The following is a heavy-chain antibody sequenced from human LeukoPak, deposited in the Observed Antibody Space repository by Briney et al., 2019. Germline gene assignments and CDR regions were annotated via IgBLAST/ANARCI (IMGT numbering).Heavy chain of an antibody. CDR3: AKSSRYGTGWYGRIDY. Sequence: GGSLRLSCVVSTFTKAWMSWVRQAPGKGLEWVSAISGSGGSTYYADSVKGRFTISRDNSKNTLYLQMNSLRADDTAVYYCAKSSRYGTGWYGRIDYWGQGTLVTVS. CDR1: TFTKAW. J-gene: IGHJ4*02. V-gene: IGHV3-23*01. D-gene: IGHD6-19*01. CDR2: ISGSGGST.